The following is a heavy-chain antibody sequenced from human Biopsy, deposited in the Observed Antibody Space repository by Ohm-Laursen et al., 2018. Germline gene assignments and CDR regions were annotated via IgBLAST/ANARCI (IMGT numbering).Heavy chain of an antibody. CDR2: IYPNSGDT. J-gene: IGHJ5*02. CDR1: GDAFLGYY. V-gene: IGHV1-2*02. CDR3: ARHRDGMLSSGNWFDH. Sequence: AASVKVSCKASGDAFLGYYLHWVRQAPGQGLEWMGSIYPNSGDTDFAQKFQGRVSMTRDTSVSTAYLELSRLRSDDTAIYYCARHRDGMLSSGNWFDHWGQGTLVTVSS. D-gene: IGHD5-24*01.